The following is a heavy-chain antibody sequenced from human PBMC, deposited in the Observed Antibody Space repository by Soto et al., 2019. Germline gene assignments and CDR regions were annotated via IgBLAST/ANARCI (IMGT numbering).Heavy chain of an antibody. Sequence: GSGPTLVNPTQTLTLTCTFSGFSLSTSGVGVGWIRQPPGKALEWLALIYWDDDKRYSPSLKSRLTITKDTSKNQVVLTMTNMDPVDTATYYCAHRHPGYFDWLLLVWGGGGYFDYWGQGTLVTVS. CDR2: IYWDDDK. J-gene: IGHJ4*02. CDR1: GFSLSTSGVG. D-gene: IGHD3-9*01. V-gene: IGHV2-5*02. CDR3: AHRHPGYFDWLLLVWGGGGYFDY.